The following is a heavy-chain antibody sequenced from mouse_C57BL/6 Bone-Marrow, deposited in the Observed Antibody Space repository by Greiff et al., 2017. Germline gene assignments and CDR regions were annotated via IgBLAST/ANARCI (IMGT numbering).Heavy chain of an antibody. J-gene: IGHJ4*01. D-gene: IGHD2-3*01. V-gene: IGHV14-4*01. Sequence: EVKLMESGAELVRPGASVKLSCAASGFNFKDDYMPWVQQRPEQGLEWIGRIGPDNGDTDYAEKFTGKANITADTSSNTAYLQLSSLTSEDTAVYYGTTDDGYYVGAMDYWGQGTSVTVSS. CDR1: GFNFKDDY. CDR2: IGPDNGDT. CDR3: TTDDGYYVGAMDY.